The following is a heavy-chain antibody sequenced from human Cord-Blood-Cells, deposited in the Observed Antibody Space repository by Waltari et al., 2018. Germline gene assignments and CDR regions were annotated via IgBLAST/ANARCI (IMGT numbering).Heavy chain of an antibody. J-gene: IGHJ6*02. V-gene: IGHV1-24*01. D-gene: IGHD1-26*01. Sequence: QVQLVQSGAEVKKPGASVKVSCKVSGYTLTELSMHWVRQAPGKGLEWMGGFAPEDGETIYAKKFQGRVTITEDTSTDTAYMELSSLRSEDTAVYYCAKAGGTVGGTYYYDGMDVWGQGTTVTVSS. CDR2: FAPEDGET. CDR3: AKAGGTVGGTYYYDGMDV. CDR1: GYTLTELS.